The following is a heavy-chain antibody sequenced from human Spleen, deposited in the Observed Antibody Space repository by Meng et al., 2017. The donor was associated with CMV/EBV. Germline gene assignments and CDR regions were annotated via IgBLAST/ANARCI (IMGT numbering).Heavy chain of an antibody. V-gene: IGHV4-59*01. Sequence: SETLSLTCTVSGGSISSYYWSWIRQPPGKGLEWIGYIYYSGSTNYNPSLKSRVTISVDTSKNQFSLKLSYVTAADTAVYYCARVNYGSGSYRHYYFDYWGQGTLVTVFS. J-gene: IGHJ4*02. CDR2: IYYSGST. D-gene: IGHD3-10*01. CDR1: GGSISSYY. CDR3: ARVNYGSGSYRHYYFDY.